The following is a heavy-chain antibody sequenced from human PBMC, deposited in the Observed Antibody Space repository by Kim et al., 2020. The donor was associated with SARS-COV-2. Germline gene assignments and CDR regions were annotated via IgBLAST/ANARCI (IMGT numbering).Heavy chain of an antibody. CDR2: IRSNGGST. CDR3: VKDLFRSGWYGVGSYYYYGMDV. J-gene: IGHJ6*02. D-gene: IGHD6-19*01. Sequence: GGSLRLSCSASGFTFSSYAMHWVRQAPGKGLEYVSAIRSNGGSTYYADSVKGRFTISRDNSKNTLYLQMSSLRAEDTAVYYCVKDLFRSGWYGVGSYYYYGMDVWGQGTTVTVSS. V-gene: IGHV3-64D*06. CDR1: GFTFSSYA.